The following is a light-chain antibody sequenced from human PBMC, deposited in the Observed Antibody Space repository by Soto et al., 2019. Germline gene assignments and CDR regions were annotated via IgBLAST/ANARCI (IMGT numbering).Light chain of an antibody. Sequence: IVLTQSPGTLSLSPGERVTLSCRASQSVTTRLAWYQHKPGQAPRLLIYDASNRATGIPARFSGSGSGTDFTLTISSLEPEDFAVYYCQQRSNWPAFGQGTRLEIK. CDR3: QQRSNWPA. J-gene: IGKJ5*01. CDR2: DAS. CDR1: QSVTTR. V-gene: IGKV3-11*01.